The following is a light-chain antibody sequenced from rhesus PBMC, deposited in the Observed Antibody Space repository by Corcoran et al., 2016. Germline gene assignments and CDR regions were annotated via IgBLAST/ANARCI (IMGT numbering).Light chain of an antibody. CDR2: EVS. J-gene: IGLJ1*01. CDR1: SSDVGGYNY. V-gene: IGLV2-32*02. CDR3: NSYAGSNTFI. Sequence: QAAPTQPPSVSGSPGQSVTISCTGTSSDVGGYNYVSWYQQHPGTAPKLMIYEVSKRPSGVSDRFSGSKSGNTASLTISGLQAEDEADYYCNSYAGSNTFIFGAGTRLTVL.